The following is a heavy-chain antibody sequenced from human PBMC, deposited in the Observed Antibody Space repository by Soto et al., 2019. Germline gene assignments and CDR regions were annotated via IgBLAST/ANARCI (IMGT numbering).Heavy chain of an antibody. D-gene: IGHD2-21*01. J-gene: IGHJ1*01. Sequence: QVQLVQSGAEVKKPGASVKVSCKASGYTFTSYYMHWVRQAPGQGLEWMGIINPSGGSTSYAQKFQGRVTMTRDTSTSTVNMELSSLRSEDTAVYYCARAYPCGGACYSGEYFQHWGQGTLVTVSS. CDR3: ARAYPCGGACYSGEYFQH. V-gene: IGHV1-46*03. CDR1: GYTFTSYY. CDR2: INPSGGST.